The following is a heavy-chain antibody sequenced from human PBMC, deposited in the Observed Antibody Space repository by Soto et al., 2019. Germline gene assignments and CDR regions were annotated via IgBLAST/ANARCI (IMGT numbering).Heavy chain of an antibody. V-gene: IGHV1-8*01. D-gene: IGHD4-4*01. CDR3: ARDEYSNYQSSYYYYYGMDV. J-gene: IGHJ6*02. CDR1: GYTFTSYD. Sequence: GASVKVSCKASGYTFTSYDINWVRQATGQGLEWMGWMNPNSGNTGYAQKFQGRVTMTRNTSISTAYMELSSLRYEDTAVYYCARDEYSNYQSSYYYYYGMDVWGQGTTVTVS. CDR2: MNPNSGNT.